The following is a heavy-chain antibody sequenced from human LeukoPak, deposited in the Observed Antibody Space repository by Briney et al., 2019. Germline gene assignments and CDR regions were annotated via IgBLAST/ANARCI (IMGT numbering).Heavy chain of an antibody. CDR3: ARDMPVTPRFDP. CDR2: ISSSGSTI. Sequence: GGSLRLSCAASGFTFSSYEMNWVRQAPGKGLEWVSYISSSGSTIYYADSVKGRFTISRDNAKNSLYLQMNSLRAEDTAVYYCARDMPVTPRFDPWGRGTLVTVSS. D-gene: IGHD2-2*01. J-gene: IGHJ2*01. CDR1: GFTFSSYE. V-gene: IGHV3-48*03.